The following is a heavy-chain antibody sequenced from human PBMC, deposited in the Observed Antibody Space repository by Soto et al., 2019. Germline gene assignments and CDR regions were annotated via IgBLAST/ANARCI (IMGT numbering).Heavy chain of an antibody. CDR2: INPDNGNT. D-gene: IGHD2-15*01. CDR1: GYTFTRYT. CDR3: ARGIATGQRDP. V-gene: IGHV1-3*01. J-gene: IGHJ5*02. Sequence: QVQLVQSGAEVKKPGASVKISCKASGYTFTRYTMNWVRQAPGQRLEWMGWINPDNGNTKSSQKFQDRVIITMDTTASTADMDLSSLRSEGTAVYYCARGIATGQRDPWGQGTLVTVSS.